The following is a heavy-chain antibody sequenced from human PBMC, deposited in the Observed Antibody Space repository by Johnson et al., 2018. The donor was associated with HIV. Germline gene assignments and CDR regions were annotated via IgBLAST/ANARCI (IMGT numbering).Heavy chain of an antibody. V-gene: IGHV3-30-3*01. CDR3: AKDSSVLLCFDI. J-gene: IGHJ3*02. Sequence: QMQLVESGGGVVQPGRSLRLSCAASGFTFSSYAMHWVRQAPGKGLEWVAVISYDGSNKYYADSVKGRFTISRDNSKNTLYLQMNSLRAEDTAVYYCAKDSSVLLCFDIWGQGTMVTVSS. CDR1: GFTFSSYA. D-gene: IGHD3-10*01. CDR2: ISYDGSNK.